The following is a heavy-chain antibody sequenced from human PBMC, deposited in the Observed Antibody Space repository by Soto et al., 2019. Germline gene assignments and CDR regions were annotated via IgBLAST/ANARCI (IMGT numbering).Heavy chain of an antibody. D-gene: IGHD1-1*01. CDR2: IIPIFGPA. CDR3: ATGSFTSTGGRIGYHYNAMDV. CDR1: GGTFSSHS. J-gene: IGHJ6*02. V-gene: IGHV1-69*13. Sequence: SVKVSCKSSGGTFSSHSINWVRQAPGRGLEWMGGIIPIFGPANFAKKFQGRVTITADESTTTAYMELSTLTSEDTAVYYCATGSFTSTGGRIGYHYNAMDVWGQGTTVTVSS.